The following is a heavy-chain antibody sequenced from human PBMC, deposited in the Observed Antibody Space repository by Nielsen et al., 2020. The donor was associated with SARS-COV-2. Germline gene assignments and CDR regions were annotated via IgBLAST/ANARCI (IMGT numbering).Heavy chain of an antibody. Sequence: SETLSLTCTVSGGSISSYYWSWIRQPPGKGLEWIGYIYYSGSTNYNPSLKSRVTISVDTSKNQFSLKLSSVTAADTAVYYCARGGIAAAGTRLPWYWYFDLWGRGTLVTVSS. D-gene: IGHD6-13*01. CDR2: IYYSGST. CDR3: ARGGIAAAGTRLPWYWYFDL. V-gene: IGHV4-59*01. CDR1: GGSISSYY. J-gene: IGHJ2*01.